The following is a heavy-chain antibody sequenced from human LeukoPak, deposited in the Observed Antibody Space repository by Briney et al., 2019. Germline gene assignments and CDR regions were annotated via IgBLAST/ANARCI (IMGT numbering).Heavy chain of an antibody. CDR1: GFTFSSYA. Sequence: GGSLRLSCAASGFTFSSYAMPWVRQAPGKGLEWVTTISYDGSNTYYADSVKGRFTISRDNSKNTLYLQMNSLRAEDTAVYYCAKDRYSSGSYLLDYWGQGTLVTVSS. D-gene: IGHD1-26*01. CDR2: ISYDGSNT. CDR3: AKDRYSSGSYLLDY. J-gene: IGHJ4*02. V-gene: IGHV3-30*18.